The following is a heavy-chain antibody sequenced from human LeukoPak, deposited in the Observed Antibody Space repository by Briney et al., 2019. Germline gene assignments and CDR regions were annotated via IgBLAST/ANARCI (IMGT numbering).Heavy chain of an antibody. J-gene: IGHJ6*03. D-gene: IGHD3-10*01. CDR2: IYSGGST. CDR3: ARQHYSNNYYYYYMDV. Sequence: GGSLRLSCAASGFTVSSNYMSWVRQAPGKGLEWVSVIYSGGSTYYADSAKGRFTISRDNSKNTLYLQMNSLRAEDTAVYYCARQHYSNNYYYYYMDVWGKGTTVTVSS. V-gene: IGHV3-53*01. CDR1: GFTVSSNY.